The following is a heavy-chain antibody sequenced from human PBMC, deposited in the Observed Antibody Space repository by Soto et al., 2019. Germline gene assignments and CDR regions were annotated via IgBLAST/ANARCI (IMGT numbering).Heavy chain of an antibody. V-gene: IGHV3-48*02. CDR3: ARVDTAMIDY. J-gene: IGHJ4*02. D-gene: IGHD5-18*01. CDR1: GFTFRGYS. Sequence: EVLLVESGGGLVPPGGSPRLSCAASGFTFRGYSMNWVRQAPGKGLEWISYISGSSSTEYYADSVKGRFTISRDNARNSLYLQMNSLRDEDTAVYYCARVDTAMIDYWGQGTLVTVSS. CDR2: ISGSSSTE.